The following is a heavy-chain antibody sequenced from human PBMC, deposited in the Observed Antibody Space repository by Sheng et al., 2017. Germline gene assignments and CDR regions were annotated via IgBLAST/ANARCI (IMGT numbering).Heavy chain of an antibody. CDR1: GFTFDDYT. CDR3: AKSGYYGSGIYYYYMDV. D-gene: IGHD3-10*01. CDR2: ISWDGGST. V-gene: IGHV3-43*01. J-gene: IGHJ6*03. Sequence: EVQLVESGGVVVQPGGSLRLSCAASGFTFDDYTMHWVRQAPGKGLEWVSLISWDGGSTYYADSVKGRFTISRDNSKNSLYLQMNSLRTEDTALYYCAKSGYYGSGIYYYYMDVWGKGTTVTVSS.